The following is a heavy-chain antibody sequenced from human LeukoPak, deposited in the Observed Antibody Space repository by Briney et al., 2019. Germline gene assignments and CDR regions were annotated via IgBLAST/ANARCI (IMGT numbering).Heavy chain of an antibody. D-gene: IGHD2-2*01. CDR1: GYTFTGYY. CDR2: INPNSGGT. V-gene: IGHV1-2*02. J-gene: IGHJ3*02. Sequence: ASVKVSCKASGYTFTGYYVHWVRQAPGQGLEWMGWINPNSGGTNYAQKFQGRVTMTRDTSISTAYMELSRLGSDDTAVYYCARDYSTYCSSTSCQTAHDIWGQGTMVTVSS. CDR3: ARDYSTYCSSTSCQTAHDI.